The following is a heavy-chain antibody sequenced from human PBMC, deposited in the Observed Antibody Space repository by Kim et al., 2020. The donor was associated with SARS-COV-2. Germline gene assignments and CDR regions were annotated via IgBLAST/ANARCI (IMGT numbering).Heavy chain of an antibody. V-gene: IGHV1-46*01. D-gene: IGHD6-19*01. CDR1: GYTFTSYY. CDR3: ARVIAVAGTGEWFDP. J-gene: IGHJ5*02. Sequence: ASVKVSCKASGYTFTSYYMHWVRQAPGQGLEWMGIINPSGGSTSYAQKFQGRVTMTRDTSTSTVYMELSSLRSEDTAVYYCARVIAVAGTGEWFDPWGQGTLVTVSS. CDR2: INPSGGST.